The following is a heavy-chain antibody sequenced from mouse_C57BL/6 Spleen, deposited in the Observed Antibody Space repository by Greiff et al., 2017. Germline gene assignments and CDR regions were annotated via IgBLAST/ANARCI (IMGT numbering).Heavy chain of an antibody. V-gene: IGHV14-2*01. D-gene: IGHD1-1*01. J-gene: IGHJ2*01. Sequence: VQLKESGAELVKPGASVKLSCTASGFNIKDYYMHWVKQRPEQGLEWIGRIDPEDGETKYAPKFQGKATITADTSSNTAYLQLSSLTSEDTAVYYCALYYYGSSPLDYWGQGTTLTVSS. CDR2: IDPEDGET. CDR1: GFNIKDYY. CDR3: ALYYYGSSPLDY.